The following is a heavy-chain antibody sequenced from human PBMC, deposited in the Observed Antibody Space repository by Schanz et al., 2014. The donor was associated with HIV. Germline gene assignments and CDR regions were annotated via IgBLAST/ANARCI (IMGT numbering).Heavy chain of an antibody. V-gene: IGHV1-69*06. CDR2: IIRIFGSA. J-gene: IGHJ6*02. D-gene: IGHD5-18*01. CDR1: GGTLSNYG. CDR3: ARDVQPLYGMDV. Sequence: QVQLVQSGAEVKKPGSSVKVSCKASGGTLSNYGISWVRQAPGQGLEWMGGIIRIFGSANYAPKFQGRVTITVDKSTSTVYMELIGLRSEDTAIYYCARDVQPLYGMDVWGQGTTVTVSS.